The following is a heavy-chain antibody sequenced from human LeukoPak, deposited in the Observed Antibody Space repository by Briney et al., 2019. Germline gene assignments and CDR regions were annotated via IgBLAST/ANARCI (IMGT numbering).Heavy chain of an antibody. CDR2: IYSGGFT. CDR3: ANTYYYDGSGYYYLGWFDP. D-gene: IGHD3-22*01. CDR1: RFTVSTNY. J-gene: IGHJ5*02. Sequence: GGSLRLSCAASRFTVSTNYMSWVRQAPGKGLEWVSLIYSGGFTYYADSVKGRFAISRDNSKNTLYLQMNSLRAEDTAVYFCANTYYYDGSGYYYLGWFDPWGQGTLVTVSS. V-gene: IGHV3-66*01.